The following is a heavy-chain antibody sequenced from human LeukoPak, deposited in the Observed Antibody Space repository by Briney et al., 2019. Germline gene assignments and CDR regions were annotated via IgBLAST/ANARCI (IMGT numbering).Heavy chain of an antibody. CDR2: INPNSGGT. Sequence: GASVKVSCKSSGYTFTRHYLHWVRQAPGQGLEWMGWINPNSGGTNYAQKFQGRVTMTRDTSISTAYMELSRLRSDDTAVYYCARDGSHYGVNYYYYYMDVWGKGTTVTVSS. D-gene: IGHD3-22*01. CDR1: GYTFTRHY. CDR3: ARDGSHYGVNYYYYYMDV. V-gene: IGHV1-2*02. J-gene: IGHJ6*03.